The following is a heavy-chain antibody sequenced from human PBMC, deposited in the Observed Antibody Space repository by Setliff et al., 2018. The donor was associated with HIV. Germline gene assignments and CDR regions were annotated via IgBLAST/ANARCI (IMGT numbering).Heavy chain of an antibody. D-gene: IGHD6-19*01. CDR1: GDSISSGSDY. V-gene: IGHV4-61*09. Sequence: PSETLSLTCTVSGDSISSGSDYWSWIRQTAGKGLEWIGHMYTSGSTNYNPSLKSRVTIAVDTSKNQCSRKLSSVTVADTAVYYCARGGYGGGWPGAFDYWGQGTLVTVSS. CDR2: MYTSGST. CDR3: ARGGYGGGWPGAFDY. J-gene: IGHJ4*02.